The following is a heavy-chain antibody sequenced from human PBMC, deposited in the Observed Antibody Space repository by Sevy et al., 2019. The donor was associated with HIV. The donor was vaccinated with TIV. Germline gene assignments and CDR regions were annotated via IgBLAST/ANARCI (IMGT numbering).Heavy chain of an antibody. Sequence: GGSLRLSCAASGFTFSDYNTNWVRQAPGKGLEWVSYISGLSNYIYYADSVKGRFSISRDNAKNSLFLQMNSLRAEDTALYYCARGVRTYDAFDLWGQGTMVTVSS. V-gene: IGHV3-21*01. J-gene: IGHJ3*01. CDR1: GFTFSDYN. D-gene: IGHD6-6*01. CDR3: ARGVRTYDAFDL. CDR2: ISGLSNYI.